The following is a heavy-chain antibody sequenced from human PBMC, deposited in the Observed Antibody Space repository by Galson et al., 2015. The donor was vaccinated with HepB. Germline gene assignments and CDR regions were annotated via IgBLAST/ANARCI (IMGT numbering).Heavy chain of an antibody. CDR2: IGYDGIHK. CDR3: ARVNTSFGVVTNKAFHI. D-gene: IGHD3-3*01. V-gene: IGHV3-33*01. J-gene: IGHJ3*02. CDR1: GLTFSSFG. Sequence: SLRLPVAASGLTFSSFGIPWVRQTPGKGLGGVAIIGYDGIHKYYADPLQGRFTISRDNSKNTVYLQMNSLRAEDTAVYYCARVNTSFGVVTNKAFHIWGPGAMVTVSS.